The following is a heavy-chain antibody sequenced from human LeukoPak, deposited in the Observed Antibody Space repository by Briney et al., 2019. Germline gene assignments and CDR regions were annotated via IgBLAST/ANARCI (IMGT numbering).Heavy chain of an antibody. J-gene: IGHJ4*02. Sequence: GGSLRLSCAASGFTFSDYSMNWVHQAPGKGLEWISYVGISSGNTKYADSVKGRFTISGDSAKNSVFLLMNNLRVDDTAVYYCARDHRYAFDNWGQGTLVTVSS. V-gene: IGHV3-48*04. CDR2: VGISSGNT. D-gene: IGHD5-12*01. CDR1: GFTFSDYS. CDR3: ARDHRYAFDN.